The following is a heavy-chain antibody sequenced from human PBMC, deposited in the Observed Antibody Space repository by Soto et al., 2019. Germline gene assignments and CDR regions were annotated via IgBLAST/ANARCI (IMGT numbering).Heavy chain of an antibody. CDR2: INPSGGST. CDR3: ASLGRSGPGDDGDY. Sequence: QVQLVQSGAEVKKPGASVKVSCKASGYTFTSYYMHWVRQAPGQGLEWMGIINPSGGSTSYAQKFKGRVTMTRDTSTSTVYRGLGSLRSEDTAVYYCASLGRSGPGDDGDYWGRGTLVTVSS. J-gene: IGHJ4*02. D-gene: IGHD6-19*01. CDR1: GYTFTSYY. V-gene: IGHV1-46*01.